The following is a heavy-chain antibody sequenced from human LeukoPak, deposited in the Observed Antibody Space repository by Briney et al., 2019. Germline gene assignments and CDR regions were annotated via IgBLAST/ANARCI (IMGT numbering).Heavy chain of an antibody. Sequence: PSVNVSCTSTGGSFNSYAISWVRQAPGQGLEWMGGIIVMFGTTNYAQKFQGRVTITADESTSTAHMELSSLRIDDTAVYYCAREGGVPGLYYFDYWGQGTLVTVSS. CDR2: IIVMFGTT. V-gene: IGHV1-69*01. CDR1: GGSFNSYA. CDR3: AREGGVPGLYYFDY. D-gene: IGHD3-10*01. J-gene: IGHJ4*02.